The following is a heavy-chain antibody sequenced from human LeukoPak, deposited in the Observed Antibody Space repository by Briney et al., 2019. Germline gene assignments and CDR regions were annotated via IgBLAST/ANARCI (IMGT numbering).Heavy chain of an antibody. V-gene: IGHV3-23*01. Sequence: EAGGSLRLSCAASGLASTSFGWNWVRQAPGQGLEWVSAISGLGSTTYYADSVKGRFTISRDNSKNTLYLHLTTLRADDTAVYYCAKDRGTVFGVATDFEHWGQGTQVTVSS. CDR3: AKDRGTVFGVATDFEH. J-gene: IGHJ4*02. CDR2: ISGLGSTT. CDR1: GLASTSFG. D-gene: IGHD3-3*01.